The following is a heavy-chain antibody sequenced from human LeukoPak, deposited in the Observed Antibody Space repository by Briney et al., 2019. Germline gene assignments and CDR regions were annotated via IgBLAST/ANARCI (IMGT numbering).Heavy chain of an antibody. CDR1: GSTFTDYY. V-gene: IGHV1-2*02. CDR3: ATVHHRYYDFWSGYYTTNY. J-gene: IGHJ4*02. D-gene: IGHD3-3*01. CDR2: INPNSGGT. Sequence: ASVKVSCKAAGSTFTDYYMHWVRQAPGQGLEWMGWINPNSGGTNYAQKYQGRVTMTRDTSISTAYMELSRLRSDDTAVYYCATVHHRYYDFWSGYYTTNYWGQGTLVTVPS.